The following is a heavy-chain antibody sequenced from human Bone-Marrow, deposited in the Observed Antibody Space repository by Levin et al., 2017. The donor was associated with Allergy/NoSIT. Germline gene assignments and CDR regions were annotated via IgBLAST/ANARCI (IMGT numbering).Heavy chain of an antibody. CDR2: IKSKTDGGTT. V-gene: IGHV3-15*01. CDR1: GFTFSNAW. J-gene: IGHJ4*02. CDR3: TTAPMGVDILTGYLN. D-gene: IGHD3-9*01. Sequence: ETLSLTCAASGFTFSNAWMSWVRQAPGKGLEWVGRIKSKTDGGTTDYAAPVKGRFTISRDDSKNTLYLQMNSLKTEDTAVYYCTTAPMGVDILTGYLNWGQGTLVTVSS.